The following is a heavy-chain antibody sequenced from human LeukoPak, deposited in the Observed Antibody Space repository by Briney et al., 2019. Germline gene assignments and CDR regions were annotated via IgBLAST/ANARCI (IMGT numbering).Heavy chain of an antibody. CDR2: IYPGDSET. V-gene: IGHV5-51*01. CDR1: GYSFTTYW. J-gene: IGHJ3*02. Sequence: GASLQISCKGSGYSFTTYWIAWVRQMPGEGLEWMGIIYPGDSETRYSPSFQGQVSISADKSITTAYLQWGSLKASDTAMYYCTRSPRDGYNDAFDIWGQGTMVTVFS. D-gene: IGHD5-24*01. CDR3: TRSPRDGYNDAFDI.